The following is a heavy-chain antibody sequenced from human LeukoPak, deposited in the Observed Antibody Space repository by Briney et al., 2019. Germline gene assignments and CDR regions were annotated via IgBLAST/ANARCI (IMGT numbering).Heavy chain of an antibody. CDR1: GFTFSISW. J-gene: IGHJ4*02. D-gene: IGHD3-3*01. Sequence: GGSLRLSRAASGFTFSISWIHWVRQAPGKGLEWVSRINSDGSRTNYADSVKGRFTISRDNAKNTLYLQMNSLSAEDTAVYYCARSDFWGTSYDWGQGTLVTVSS. CDR3: ARSDFWGTSYD. CDR2: INSDGSRT. V-gene: IGHV3-74*01.